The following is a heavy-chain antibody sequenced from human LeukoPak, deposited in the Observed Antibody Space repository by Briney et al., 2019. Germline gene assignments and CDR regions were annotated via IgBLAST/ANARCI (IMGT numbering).Heavy chain of an antibody. V-gene: IGHV4-39*01. CDR2: IYYSGTT. Sequence: PSGTLCLTCGVSGGSISSSSYYWDCIRQPPGKGLVWVGSIYYSGTTYYDSSLKSQVTISEDTSNNRFSLMLPSVTAADTAVYYCARQVSDYFYYYIDVGGGGTTVIVSS. J-gene: IGHJ6*03. CDR3: ARQVSDYFYYYIDV. CDR1: GGSISSSSYY.